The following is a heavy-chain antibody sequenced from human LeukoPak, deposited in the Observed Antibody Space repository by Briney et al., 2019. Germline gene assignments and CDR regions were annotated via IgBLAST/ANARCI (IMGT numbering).Heavy chain of an antibody. V-gene: IGHV3-30*18. CDR1: GFTFNYYW. J-gene: IGHJ4*02. CDR2: ISDDGNRK. Sequence: GGSLRLSCAASGFTFNYYWMSWVRQTPGKGLEWVAVISDDGNRKYYADSVQGRFTISRDNSKNTLYLQMNSLRAEDTAVYFCVKDLSGYWTFDYWGQGTLVTVSS. D-gene: IGHD1-1*01. CDR3: VKDLSGYWTFDY.